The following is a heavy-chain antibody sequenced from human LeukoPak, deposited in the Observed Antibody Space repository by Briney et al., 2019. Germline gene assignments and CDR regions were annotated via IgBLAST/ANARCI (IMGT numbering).Heavy chain of an antibody. D-gene: IGHD4-17*01. V-gene: IGHV3-23*01. Sequence: GGSLRLSCAASGFTFSSYAMSWVRQAPGKGLEWVSAISGSGGSTYYADSVKGRFTISRDNSKNTLYLQMNSLRAEDTAVYYCAKGKSNWMTTMTTAFDYWGQGTLVTVSS. CDR2: ISGSGGST. CDR3: AKGKSNWMTTMTTAFDY. J-gene: IGHJ4*02. CDR1: GFTFSSYA.